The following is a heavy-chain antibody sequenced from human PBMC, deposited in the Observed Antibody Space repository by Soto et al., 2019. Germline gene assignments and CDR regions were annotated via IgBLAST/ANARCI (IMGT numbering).Heavy chain of an antibody. CDR3: AKTGMATINRDDYYFDY. CDR2: ISGSGGRT. J-gene: IGHJ4*02. CDR1: GFTFSSYV. D-gene: IGHD5-12*01. V-gene: IGHV3-23*01. Sequence: EVQVLDSGGGLVQPGGSLRLSCVASGFTFSSYVMSGVRQAPGKGLEWVSAISGSGGRTYYADSVKGRLTISRDNSKNTVFLQMNSLRAEDTDLYYCAKTGMATINRDDYYFDYWGQGTLVTVSS.